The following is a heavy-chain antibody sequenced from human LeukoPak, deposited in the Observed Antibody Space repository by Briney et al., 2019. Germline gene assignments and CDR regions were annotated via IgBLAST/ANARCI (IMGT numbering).Heavy chain of an antibody. D-gene: IGHD3-9*01. J-gene: IGHJ4*02. CDR1: GGSFSGYY. CDR3: ARAQETFFDIGGDYFAY. CDR2: INHSGST. V-gene: IGHV4-34*01. Sequence: SETLSLTCAVYGGSFSGYYWSWIRQPPGKGLEWIGEINHSGSTNYNPSLKSRVTISGDTSKNQLSLKLSSVTAADTAVYYCARAQETFFDIGGDYFAYWGQGTLVTVSS.